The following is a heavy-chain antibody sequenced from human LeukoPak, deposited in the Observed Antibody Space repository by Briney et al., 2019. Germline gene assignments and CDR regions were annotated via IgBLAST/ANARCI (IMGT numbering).Heavy chain of an antibody. CDR1: GFTFSSYS. V-gene: IGHV3-21*01. J-gene: IGHJ4*02. CDR2: ISSSSSYI. CDR3: ARVQFGEFTGAFDY. Sequence: GGSLRLSCAASGFTFSSYSMNWVRQAPGKGLEWVSSISSSSSYIYYADSVKGRFTISRDNAKNSLYLQMSSLRAEDTAVYYCARVQFGEFTGAFDYWGQGTLVTVSS. D-gene: IGHD3-10*01.